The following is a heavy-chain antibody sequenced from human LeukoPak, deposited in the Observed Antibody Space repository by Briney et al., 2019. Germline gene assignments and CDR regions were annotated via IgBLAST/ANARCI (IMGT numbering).Heavy chain of an antibody. D-gene: IGHD3-10*01. CDR1: GFTFSSYA. CDR2: ISGSGGST. CDR3: AKDSGSYYSPIDY. Sequence: GGSPRLSCAASGFTFSSYAMSWVRQAPGKGLEWVSAISGSGGSTYYADSVKGRFTISRDNSKNTLYLQMNSLRAEDTAVYYCAKDSGSYYSPIDYWGQGTLVTVSS. V-gene: IGHV3-23*01. J-gene: IGHJ4*02.